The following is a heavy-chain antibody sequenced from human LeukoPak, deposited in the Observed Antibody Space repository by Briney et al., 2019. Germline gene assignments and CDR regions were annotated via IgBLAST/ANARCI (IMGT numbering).Heavy chain of an antibody. V-gene: IGHV4-39*07. D-gene: IGHD6-19*01. CDR2: IYYSGST. Sequence: SENLSLTCTVSGGSISSSSYYWGWIRQPPGKGLEWIGSIYYSGSTYYNPSLKSRVTISVDTSKNQFSVKLTSVTAADTAVYYCASLYTSGWYSFDYWGQGTLVTVSS. CDR3: ASLYTSGWYSFDY. J-gene: IGHJ4*02. CDR1: GGSISSSSYY.